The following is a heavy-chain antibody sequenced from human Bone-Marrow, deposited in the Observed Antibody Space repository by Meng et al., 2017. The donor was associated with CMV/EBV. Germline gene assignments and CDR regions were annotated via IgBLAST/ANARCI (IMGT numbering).Heavy chain of an antibody. V-gene: IGHV1-18*01. J-gene: IGHJ4*02. CDR2: ISAYNGNT. CDR1: GYTFTSYG. CDR3: GRCGKGGELWSCYFVSDF. D-gene: IGHD3-3*01. Sequence: ASVKVSCKASGYTFTSYGISWVRQAPGQGLEWMGWISAYNGNTNYAQKVQGRVTMTRDTSTSTTYMELSGLRSDDTAVYYCGRCGKGGELWSCYFVSDFWGQGTLVTVSS.